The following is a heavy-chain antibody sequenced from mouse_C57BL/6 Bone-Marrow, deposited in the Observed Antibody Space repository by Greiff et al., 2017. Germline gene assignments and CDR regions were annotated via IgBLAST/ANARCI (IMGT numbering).Heavy chain of an antibody. CDR3: ARNDDGFAY. CDR2: ISYDGSN. J-gene: IGHJ3*01. D-gene: IGHD2-12*01. CDR1: GYSITSGYY. V-gene: IGHV3-6*01. Sequence: EVKLMESGPGLVKPSQSLSLTCSVTGYSITSGYYWNWIRQFPENKLEWMGYISYDGSNNYNPSLKNRISITRDTSKNQFFLKLNSVTTEDTATYCCARNDDGFAYWGQGTLVTVSA.